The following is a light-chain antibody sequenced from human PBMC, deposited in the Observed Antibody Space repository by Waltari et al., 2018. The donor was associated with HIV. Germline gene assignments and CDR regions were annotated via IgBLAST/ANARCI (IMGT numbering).Light chain of an antibody. J-gene: IGKJ1*01. V-gene: IGKV3-20*01. CDR2: GAS. CDR3: QQFGTSPRT. CDR1: QSVINND. Sequence: EIVLTQSPGTLSLSPGERATLPCRASQSVINNDFAWNQQKPGQAPRLLTDGASSRATGIPDRFSGTGSGTDFTLSISRLEPEDFAVYYCQQFGTSPRTFGQGTKVEIK.